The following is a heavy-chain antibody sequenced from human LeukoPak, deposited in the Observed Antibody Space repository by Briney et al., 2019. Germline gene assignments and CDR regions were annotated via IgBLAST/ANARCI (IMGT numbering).Heavy chain of an antibody. D-gene: IGHD6-6*01. Sequence: SETLSLTCTVSGGSISSGGYYWSWIRQHPGKGLEWIGYIYYSGCTYYNPSLKSRVTISVDTSKNQFSLKLSSVTAADTAVYYCTHSSSRYYYYGMDVWGQGTTVTVSS. CDR3: THSSSRYYYYGMDV. CDR2: IYYSGCT. V-gene: IGHV4-31*03. CDR1: GGSISSGGYY. J-gene: IGHJ6*02.